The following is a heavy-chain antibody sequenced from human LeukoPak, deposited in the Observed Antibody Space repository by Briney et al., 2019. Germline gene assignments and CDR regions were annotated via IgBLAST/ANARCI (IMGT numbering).Heavy chain of an antibody. Sequence: SETLSLTCAVYGGSFSGYYWSWIRQPPGKGLEWIGEINHSGSTNYNPSLKSRVTISVDTSKNQFSLKLRSVTAADTAVYYCARGPRVYCYYYYMDVWGKGTTVTVSS. CDR3: ARGPRVYCYYYYMDV. V-gene: IGHV4-34*01. J-gene: IGHJ6*03. CDR2: INHSGST. CDR1: GGSFSGYY.